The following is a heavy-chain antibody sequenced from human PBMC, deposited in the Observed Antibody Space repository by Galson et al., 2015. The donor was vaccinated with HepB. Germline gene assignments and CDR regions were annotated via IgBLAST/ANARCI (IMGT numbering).Heavy chain of an antibody. CDR1: GYTFTSYA. Sequence: SVKVSCKASGYTFTSYAMHWVRQAPGQRLEWMGWINAGNGNTKYSQKFQGRVTITRDTSASTAYMELSSLRSEDTAVYYCAGGELYHDNWFDPWGQGTLVTVSS. J-gene: IGHJ5*02. D-gene: IGHD3-16*01. V-gene: IGHV1-3*01. CDR2: INAGNGNT. CDR3: AGGELYHDNWFDP.